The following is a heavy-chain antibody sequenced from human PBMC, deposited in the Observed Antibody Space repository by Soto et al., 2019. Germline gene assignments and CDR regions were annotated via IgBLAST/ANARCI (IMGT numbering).Heavy chain of an antibody. D-gene: IGHD2-2*01. CDR2: IIPIFGTA. Sequence: SVKVSFKASGGTFSSYAISWVRQAPGQGLEWMGGIIPIFGTANYAQKFQGRVTITADESTSTAYMELSSLRSEDTAVYYCARYCSSTSCYEGYYYYGMDVWGQGTTVTVSS. V-gene: IGHV1-69*13. J-gene: IGHJ6*02. CDR1: GGTFSSYA. CDR3: ARYCSSTSCYEGYYYYGMDV.